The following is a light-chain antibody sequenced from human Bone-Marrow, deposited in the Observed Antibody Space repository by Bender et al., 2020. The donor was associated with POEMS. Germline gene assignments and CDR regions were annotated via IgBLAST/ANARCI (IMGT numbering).Light chain of an antibody. CDR3: FSYTSSNTFV. V-gene: IGLV2-11*01. J-gene: IGLJ1*01. Sequence: QSALTQPRSVSGSPGQSVTISCTGTSSDVGAYDHVSWYQQHPGKAPKLIIYEGSKRPSGVSSRFSGSKSGNTASLTISGLQAEDEADYYCFSYTSSNTFVFGTGTKVTVL. CDR2: EGS. CDR1: SSDVGAYDH.